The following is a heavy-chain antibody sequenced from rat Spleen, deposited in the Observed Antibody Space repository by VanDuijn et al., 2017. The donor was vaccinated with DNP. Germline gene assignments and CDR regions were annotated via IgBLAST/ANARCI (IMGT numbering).Heavy chain of an antibody. D-gene: IGHD1-2*01. CDR1: GFTFSNYY. J-gene: IGHJ3*01. CDR2: ISTGGGDT. Sequence: EVQLVESGGGLVQPGRSMKLSCTASGFTFSNYYMAWVRQAPTKGLEWVASISTGGGDTYYGDSVRGRFTISRDNAKSTLYLQMDSLRSEDTATYYCARSDSYGFPYWGQGTLFTVSS. CDR3: ARSDSYGFPY. V-gene: IGHV5-25*01.